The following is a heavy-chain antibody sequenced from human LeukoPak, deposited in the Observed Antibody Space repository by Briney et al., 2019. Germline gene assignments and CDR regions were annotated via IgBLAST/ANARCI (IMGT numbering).Heavy chain of an antibody. CDR1: GYSISSGYY. CDR3: ARANRYDLYFDY. CDR2: IYHSGIT. Sequence: SETLSLTCTVSGYSISSGYYWGWIRQPPGKGLEWIGSIYHSGITNYNPSLKSRVTISVDTSKNQFSLKLSSVTAADTAVYYCARANRYDLYFDYWGQGTLVTVSS. V-gene: IGHV4-38-2*02. D-gene: IGHD5-12*01. J-gene: IGHJ4*02.